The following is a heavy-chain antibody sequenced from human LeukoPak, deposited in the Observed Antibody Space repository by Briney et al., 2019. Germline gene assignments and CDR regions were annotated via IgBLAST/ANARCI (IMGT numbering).Heavy chain of an antibody. D-gene: IGHD5-12*01. CDR3: ARGGYSGYDSYYYGMDV. CDR2: INAGNGNT. V-gene: IGHV1-3*01. Sequence: ASVKVSCKASGYTFTTYAMHWVRQAPGQRLEWMGWINAGNGNTKYSQKFQGRVTITRDTSASTAYMELSSLRSEDTAVYYCARGGYSGYDSYYYGMDVWGQGTTVTVSS. J-gene: IGHJ6*02. CDR1: GYTFTTYA.